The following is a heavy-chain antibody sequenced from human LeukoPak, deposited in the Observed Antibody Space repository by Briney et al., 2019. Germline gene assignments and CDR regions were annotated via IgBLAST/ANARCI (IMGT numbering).Heavy chain of an antibody. CDR2: IYSDNT. CDR3: ARVLRYCSGGNCYSGGLGYMDV. J-gene: IGHJ6*03. V-gene: IGHV3-53*01. D-gene: IGHD2-15*01. Sequence: GGSLRLSCTVSGFTVSSNSMSWVRQAPGKGLEWVSFIYSDNTHYSDSVKGRFTISRDNSKNTLYLQMNNLRAEDTAVYYCARVLRYCSGGNCYSGGLGYMDVWGKGTTVTISS. CDR1: GFTVSSNS.